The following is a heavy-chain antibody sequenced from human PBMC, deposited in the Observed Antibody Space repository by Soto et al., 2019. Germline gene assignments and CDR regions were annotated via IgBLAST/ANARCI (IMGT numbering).Heavy chain of an antibody. Sequence: LRLSCAASDFAFSTHAMHWVRQAPGEGLEWVAVISFDGTNKYYADSVKGRFTISRDNSRSTLYLQMNSLRIEDTAVYYCSASRDYNWFDPWGQGTLVTSPQ. CDR1: DFAFSTHA. V-gene: IGHV3-30-3*01. CDR3: SASRDYNWFDP. CDR2: ISFDGTNK. D-gene: IGHD2-21*02. J-gene: IGHJ5*02.